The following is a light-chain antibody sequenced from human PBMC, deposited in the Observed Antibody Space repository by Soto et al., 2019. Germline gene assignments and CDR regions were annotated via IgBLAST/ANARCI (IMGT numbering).Light chain of an antibody. CDR1: QDISNY. CDR2: GAS. J-gene: IGKJ2*01. V-gene: IGKV1-33*01. CDR3: QQYDNLPYT. Sequence: DIQMTQSPSSLSASVGDRVTITCQASQDISNYLNWYQQKPGKAPKLLIYGASNLQTGVPSGFSGSGSGTDFTFTISSLQPEDIATYYCQQYDNLPYTFGQGTKLEI.